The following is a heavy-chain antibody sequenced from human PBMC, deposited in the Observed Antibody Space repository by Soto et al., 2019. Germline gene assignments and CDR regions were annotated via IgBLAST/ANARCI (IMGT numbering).Heavy chain of an antibody. Sequence: QVQLVQSGAEVKKPGSSVRVSCKASGTIFSSYTISWVRQAPGQGLEWMGRIIPILGETNSAQKFQGRVTLTADKSTNTAYMELNSLRWEDTAVYYCARGLGGSMDDWGQGTTVTVSS. CDR1: GTIFSSYT. J-gene: IGHJ6*02. D-gene: IGHD3-16*01. V-gene: IGHV1-69*08. CDR3: ARGLGGSMDD. CDR2: IIPILGET.